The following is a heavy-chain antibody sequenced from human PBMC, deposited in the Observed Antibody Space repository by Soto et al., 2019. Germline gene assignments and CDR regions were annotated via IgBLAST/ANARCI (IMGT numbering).Heavy chain of an antibody. V-gene: IGHV3-9*01. CDR1: GFTLDDYA. J-gene: IGHJ3*02. Sequence: GGSLRLSCAASGFTLDDYAMHWVRQAPGKGLEWVSGISWNSGSIGYADSVKGRFTISRDNAKNSLYLQMNSLRAEDTALYYCAKDLGSNYGAFDIWGQGTMVTVSS. CDR3: AKDLGSNYGAFDI. CDR2: ISWNSGSI. D-gene: IGHD4-4*01.